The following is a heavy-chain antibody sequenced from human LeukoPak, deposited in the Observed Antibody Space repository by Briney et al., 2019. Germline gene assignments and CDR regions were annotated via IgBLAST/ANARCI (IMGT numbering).Heavy chain of an antibody. CDR1: GGSISSSTNW. CDR2: IYHSGGT. D-gene: IGHD3-10*01. V-gene: IGHV4-4*02. CDR3: ARQLYVSGSYYAPMDV. J-gene: IGHJ6*03. Sequence: TSETLSLTCAVSGGSISSSTNWWSWVRQPPGKGLEWIGEIYHSGGTNYNPSLKSRLTISVDTSKNQFSLELSSVTAADTALYFCARQLYVSGSYYAPMDVWGKGTTVTISS.